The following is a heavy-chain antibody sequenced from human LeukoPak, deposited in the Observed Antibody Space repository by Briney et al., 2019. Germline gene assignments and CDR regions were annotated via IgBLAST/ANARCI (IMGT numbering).Heavy chain of an antibody. J-gene: IGHJ2*01. V-gene: IGHV4-59*01. CDR1: GGSISSYY. CDR3: ARVVVPAGWYFDL. CDR2: IYYSGST. Sequence: SETLSLTCTVSGGSISSYYWSWIRQPPGKGLEWIGYIYYSGSTNYNPSLKSRVTISVDTSKNHFSLKLSSVTAADTAVYYCARVVVPAGWYFDLWGRGTLVTVSS. D-gene: IGHD2-2*01.